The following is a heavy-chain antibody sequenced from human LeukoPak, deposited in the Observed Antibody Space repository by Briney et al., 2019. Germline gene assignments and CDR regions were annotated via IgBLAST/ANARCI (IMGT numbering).Heavy chain of an antibody. CDR2: IRIKTNSYAT. CDR1: GFTFSGSD. J-gene: IGHJ4*02. Sequence: PGGSLTLSCAASGFTFSGSDMHWVRQASGKGLEWVGRIRIKTNSYATAYAASVKGRFTISRDDSKNTAYLQMNSLKTEDTAVYYCTTLDFDYWGQGTLVTVSS. V-gene: IGHV3-73*01. CDR3: TTLDFDY.